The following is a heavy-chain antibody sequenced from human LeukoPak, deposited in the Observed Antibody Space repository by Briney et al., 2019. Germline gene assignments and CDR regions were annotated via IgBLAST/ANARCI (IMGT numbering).Heavy chain of an antibody. CDR1: GGSISSSSNY. CDR2: FYYSGST. D-gene: IGHD6-6*01. CDR3: ARDWGVSARPGYMDV. J-gene: IGHJ6*03. Sequence: SETLSLTCSVSGGSISSSSNYWGWIRQPPGKRLEWIGSFYYSGSTYSHPTLKSRVTISVDTSKNQFSLKLSSVTAADTAVYYCARDWGVSARPGYMDVWGKGTTVTVSS. V-gene: IGHV4-39*07.